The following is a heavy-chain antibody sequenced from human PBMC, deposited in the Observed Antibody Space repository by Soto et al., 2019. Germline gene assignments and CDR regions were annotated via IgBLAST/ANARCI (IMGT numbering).Heavy chain of an antibody. CDR2: IYWNDDK. CDR3: XHTWGLPFDY. D-gene: IGHD3-16*01. Sequence: QITLKESGPTLVEPTQTLTLTCTYSGFSLRTTGVGVGWIRQPPGKALEWRGIIYWNDDKRYSPSLKNRFTXXXXXXXXXXXXXXXXXXXXXXXXXXXXHTWGLPFDYWGQGTLVIVSS. V-gene: IGHV2-5*01. CDR1: GFSLRTTGVG. J-gene: IGHJ4*02.